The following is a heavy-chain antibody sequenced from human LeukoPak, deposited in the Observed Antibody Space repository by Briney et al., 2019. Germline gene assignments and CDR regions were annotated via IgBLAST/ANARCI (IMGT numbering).Heavy chain of an antibody. V-gene: IGHV4-39*07. D-gene: IGHD2-21*02. Sequence: PSETLSLTCTVSGGSISSSSYYWGWIRQPPGKGLEWIGSIYYSGSTYYNPSLKSRATISVDTSKNQFSLKLSSVTAADTAVYYCAREKYCGGDCYSGHDAFDIWGQGTMVTVSS. CDR1: GGSISSSSYY. CDR3: AREKYCGGDCYSGHDAFDI. J-gene: IGHJ3*02. CDR2: IYYSGST.